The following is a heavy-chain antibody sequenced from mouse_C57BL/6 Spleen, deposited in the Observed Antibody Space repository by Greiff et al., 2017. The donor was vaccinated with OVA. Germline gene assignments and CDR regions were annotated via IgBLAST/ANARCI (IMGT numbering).Heavy chain of an antibody. CDR2: IHPNNGGT. CDR3: ARSATTVVAPYAMDY. J-gene: IGHJ4*01. D-gene: IGHD1-1*01. V-gene: IGHV1-18*01. Sequence: EVQLQQSGPELVKPGASVKIPCKASGYTFTDYNMDWVKQSHGKSLEWIGDIHPNNGGTIYNQKFKGKATLTVDKSSSTAYMELRSLTSEDTAVYYCARSATTVVAPYAMDYWGQGTSVTVSS. CDR1: GYTFTDYN.